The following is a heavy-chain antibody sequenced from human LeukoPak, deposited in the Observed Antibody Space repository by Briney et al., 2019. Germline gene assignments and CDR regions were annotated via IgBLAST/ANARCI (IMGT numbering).Heavy chain of an antibody. CDR3: ARGRGYSYGLYYFDY. CDR1: GFTVSSNY. V-gene: IGHV3-53*01. Sequence: GGSLRLSCAASGFTVSSNYMSWVRQAPGKGLEWVSVIYSGGSTYYADPVKGRFTISRDNSKNTLYLQMNSLRAEDTAVYYCARGRGYSYGLYYFDYWGQGTLVTVSS. J-gene: IGHJ4*02. CDR2: IYSGGST. D-gene: IGHD5-18*01.